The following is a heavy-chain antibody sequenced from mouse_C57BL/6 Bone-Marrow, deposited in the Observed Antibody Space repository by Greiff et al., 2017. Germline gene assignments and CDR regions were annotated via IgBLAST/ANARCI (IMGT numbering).Heavy chain of an antibody. Sequence: QVQLQQSGPELVKPGASVKLSCKASGYTFTSYDINWVKQRPGQGLEWIGWIYPRDGSTKYNEKFKGKATLTVDTSSSTAYMELHSMTSEDSAVFVCARGGFYGSSPYYAIDDWGKGTSVTVAS. J-gene: IGHJ4*01. CDR1: GYTFTSYD. V-gene: IGHV1-85*01. D-gene: IGHD1-1*01. CDR3: ARGGFYGSSPYYAIDD. CDR2: IYPRDGST.